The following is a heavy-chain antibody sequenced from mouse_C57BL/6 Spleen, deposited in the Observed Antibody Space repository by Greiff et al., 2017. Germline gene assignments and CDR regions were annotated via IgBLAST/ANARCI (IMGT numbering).Heavy chain of an antibody. CDR2: IHPNSGST. D-gene: IGHD1-1*01. CDR3: AVITTVGARAMDY. J-gene: IGHJ4*01. CDR1: GYTFTSYW. Sequence: QVQLQQPGAELVKPGASVKLSCKASGYTFTSYWMHWVKQRPGQGLEWIGMIHPNSGSTNYNEKFKSKATLTVDKSSSTAYMQLSSLTSEDSAVYYCAVITTVGARAMDYWGQGTSVTVSS. V-gene: IGHV1-64*01.